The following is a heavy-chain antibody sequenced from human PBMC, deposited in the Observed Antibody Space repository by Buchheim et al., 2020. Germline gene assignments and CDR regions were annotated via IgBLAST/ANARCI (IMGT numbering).Heavy chain of an antibody. CDR3: ARDQAHDYGDHPLYYYGMDV. D-gene: IGHD4-17*01. V-gene: IGHV4-61*02. Sequence: QVQLQESGPGLVKPSQTLSLTCTVSGGSISSGSYYWSWIRQPAGKGLEWIGRIYTSGSTNYNPSLKSRVTISVDTSKNQFSLKLSSVTAADTAVYYCARDQAHDYGDHPLYYYGMDVWGQGTT. CDR2: IYTSGST. J-gene: IGHJ6*02. CDR1: GGSISSGSYY.